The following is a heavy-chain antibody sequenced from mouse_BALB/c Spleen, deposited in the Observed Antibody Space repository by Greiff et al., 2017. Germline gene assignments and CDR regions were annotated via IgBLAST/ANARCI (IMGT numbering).Heavy chain of an antibody. CDR2: ISTYYGNT. V-gene: IGHV1S137*01. J-gene: IGHJ4*01. Sequence: QVQLHQSGAELVRPGVSVKISCKGSGYTFTDYAMHWVKQSHAKSLEWIGVISTYYGNTNYNQKFKGKATMTVDKSSSTAYMELARLTSEDSAVYYCAREAIYDGYYGYAMDYWGQGTSVTVSS. D-gene: IGHD2-3*01. CDR1: GYTFTDYA. CDR3: AREAIYDGYYGYAMDY.